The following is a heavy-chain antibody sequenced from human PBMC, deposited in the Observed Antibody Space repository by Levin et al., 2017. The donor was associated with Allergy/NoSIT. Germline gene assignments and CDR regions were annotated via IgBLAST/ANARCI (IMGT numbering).Heavy chain of an antibody. CDR2: ISYDGSNK. V-gene: IGHV3-30-3*01. Sequence: HPGGSLRLSCAASGFTFSSYAMHWVRQAPGKGLEWVAVISYDGSNKYYADSVKGRFTISRDNSKNTLYLQMNSLRAEDTAVYYCAREMGVVTAKIDYYFDYWGQGTLVTVSS. CDR1: GFTFSSYA. D-gene: IGHD2-21*02. J-gene: IGHJ4*02. CDR3: AREMGVVTAKIDYYFDY.